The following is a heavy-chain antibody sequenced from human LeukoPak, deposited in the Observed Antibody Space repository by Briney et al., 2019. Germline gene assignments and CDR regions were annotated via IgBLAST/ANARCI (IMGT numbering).Heavy chain of an antibody. Sequence: SATLSLTCTVSGGSISSYYWSWIRQPPGKGLEWLGYIYYSGSTNYNPSLKSRVTISVDTSKNQFSLKLSSVTAADTAVYYCARVIGYSGYDAFDYWGQGTLVTVSS. CDR2: IYYSGST. CDR1: GGSISSYY. V-gene: IGHV4-59*01. CDR3: ARVIGYSGYDAFDY. J-gene: IGHJ4*02. D-gene: IGHD5-12*01.